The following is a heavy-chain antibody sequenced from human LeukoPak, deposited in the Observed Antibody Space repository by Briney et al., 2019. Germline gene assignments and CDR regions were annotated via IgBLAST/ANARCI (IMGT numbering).Heavy chain of an antibody. V-gene: IGHV4-31*03. D-gene: IGHD3-9*01. Sequence: SEPLSLTCTVSGGSISSGGYYWSWIRQHPGKGLEGIGYIYYSGSTYYNPSLKSRVTISVDTSKNQFSLKLSSVTAADTAVYYCASSILRYFDWPSPNYYGMDVWGQGTTVTVSS. J-gene: IGHJ6*02. CDR3: ASSILRYFDWPSPNYYGMDV. CDR2: IYYSGST. CDR1: GGSISSGGYY.